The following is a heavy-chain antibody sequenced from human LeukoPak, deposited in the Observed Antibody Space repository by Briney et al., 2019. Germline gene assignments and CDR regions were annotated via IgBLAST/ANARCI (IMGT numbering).Heavy chain of an antibody. D-gene: IGHD6-13*01. CDR3: ARGPTEAIIAAAGSAKLDY. CDR1: GGSFSGYY. Sequence: PSETLSLTCAVYGGSFSGYYWSWISQPPGKGLEWIGEINHSGSTNYNPSLKSRVTISVDTSKNQFSLKLSSVTAADTAVYYCARGPTEAIIAAAGSAKLDYWGQGTLVTVSS. CDR2: INHSGST. V-gene: IGHV4-34*01. J-gene: IGHJ4*02.